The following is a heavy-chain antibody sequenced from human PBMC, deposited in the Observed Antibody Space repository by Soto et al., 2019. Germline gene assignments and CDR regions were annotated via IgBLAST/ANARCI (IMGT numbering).Heavy chain of an antibody. J-gene: IGHJ4*02. Sequence: LRLSCAASGFTFSSYGIHWVRQAPGKGLEWVAVISFDGNNKYYADSVKGRFTISRDNSKNTVYLQMNSLRAEDTAVYYCAKVKGDYDSPRGSSFDYWGQGTLVTVSS. CDR2: ISFDGNNK. CDR3: AKVKGDYDSPRGSSFDY. CDR1: GFTFSSYG. D-gene: IGHD5-12*01. V-gene: IGHV3-30*18.